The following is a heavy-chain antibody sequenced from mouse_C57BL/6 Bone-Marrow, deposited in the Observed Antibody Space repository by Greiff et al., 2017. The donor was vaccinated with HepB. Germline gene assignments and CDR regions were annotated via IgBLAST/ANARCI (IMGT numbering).Heavy chain of an antibody. CDR3: ARRSITTVVAYYAMDY. Sequence: DVMLVESGGDLVKPGGSLKLSCAASGFTFSSYGMSWVRQTPDKRLEWVATISSGGSYTYYPDSVKGRFTISRDNAKNTLYLQMSSLKSEDTAMYYCARRSITTVVAYYAMDYWGQGTSVTVSS. V-gene: IGHV5-6*02. CDR2: ISSGGSYT. J-gene: IGHJ4*01. D-gene: IGHD1-1*01. CDR1: GFTFSSYG.